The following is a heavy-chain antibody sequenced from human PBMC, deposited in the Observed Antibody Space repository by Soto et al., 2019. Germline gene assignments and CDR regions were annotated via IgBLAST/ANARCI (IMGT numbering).Heavy chain of an antibody. V-gene: IGHV3-23*01. CDR1: GFTFSSYA. CDR2: VSGSGGST. D-gene: IGHD6-25*01. Sequence: EVQLLESGGGLVQPGGSLRLSCAASGFTFSSYAITWVRQAPGKGLEWVSTVSGSGGSTYYADSVQGRFTISRDNYKNTVYLQMKSLRTEDTAVYYCANDGGYRGNSGSEYLQRWGQGTLVTVSS. J-gene: IGHJ1*01. CDR3: ANDGGYRGNSGSEYLQR.